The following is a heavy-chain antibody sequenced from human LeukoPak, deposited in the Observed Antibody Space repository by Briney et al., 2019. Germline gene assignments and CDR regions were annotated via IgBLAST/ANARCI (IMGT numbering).Heavy chain of an antibody. J-gene: IGHJ4*02. CDR3: AKEAPHCSSTSCYVEF. CDR1: GFTFSTYV. CDR2: ISGSGGNT. V-gene: IGHV3-23*01. D-gene: IGHD2-2*01. Sequence: GGSLRLSCAASGFTFSTYVMSWVRQAPGKGLEWVSGISGSGGNTYYADSVKGRFTISRDNAKNKLYLQMDSLRAEDTAVYYCAKEAPHCSSTSCYVEFWGQGTPVTVSS.